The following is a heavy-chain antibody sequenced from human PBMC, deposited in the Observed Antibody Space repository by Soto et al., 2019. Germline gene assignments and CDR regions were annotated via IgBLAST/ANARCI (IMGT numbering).Heavy chain of an antibody. Sequence: RGSPRLSCATSVFTLSIYAMDWVGQAPGKGLEWVAVISYDGSNKYYADSVKGRFTISRDNSKNTLYLQMNSLRAEDTAVYYCARDGYNSDYYYGMDVWGQGTPVTGSS. CDR3: ARDGYNSDYYYGMDV. CDR2: ISYDGSNK. D-gene: IGHD5-12*01. J-gene: IGHJ6*02. V-gene: IGHV3-30-3*01. CDR1: VFTLSIYA.